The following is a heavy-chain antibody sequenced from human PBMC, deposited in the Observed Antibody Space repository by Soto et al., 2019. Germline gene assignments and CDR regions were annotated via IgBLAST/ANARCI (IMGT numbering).Heavy chain of an antibody. J-gene: IGHJ4*02. Sequence: GGSLRLSCAASGFTFINYAMNWVRQAPGKGLEWVSGVSGSGGSTYYADSVKGRFTISRDNSKSTLYLQMNSLRAEDTAVYYCAKGQINFDYWGQGILVTVSS. CDR3: AKGQINFDY. CDR1: GFTFINYA. CDR2: VSGSGGST. V-gene: IGHV3-23*01.